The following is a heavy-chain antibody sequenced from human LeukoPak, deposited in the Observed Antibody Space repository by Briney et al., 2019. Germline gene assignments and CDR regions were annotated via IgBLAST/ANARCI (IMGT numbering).Heavy chain of an antibody. D-gene: IGHD2/OR15-2a*01. CDR1: GFTFSGYE. CDR3: ARRNSITFGAFDI. J-gene: IGHJ3*02. V-gene: IGHV3-48*03. Sequence: GGSLRLSSAASGFTFSGYEMNWVRQAPGKGLEWVTYISSSGSTIYYADSVKGRFTISRDNAKNSLYLQMNSLRAEDTAVYYCARRNSITFGAFDIWGQGTMVTVSS. CDR2: ISSSGSTI.